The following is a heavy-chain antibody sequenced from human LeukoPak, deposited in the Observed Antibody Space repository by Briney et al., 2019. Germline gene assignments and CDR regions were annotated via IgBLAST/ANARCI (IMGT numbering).Heavy chain of an antibody. D-gene: IGHD2-2*01. CDR2: ISGSGGST. CDR3: AKDFGGVVVVPAAHY. J-gene: IGHJ4*02. Sequence: GGSLRLSCAACGFTFSSYGMSWVRQAPGKGLEWVSAISGSGGSTYYADSVKGRFTISRDNSKNTLYLQMNSLRAEDTAVYYCAKDFGGVVVVPAAHYWGQGTLVTVSS. V-gene: IGHV3-23*01. CDR1: GFTFSSYG.